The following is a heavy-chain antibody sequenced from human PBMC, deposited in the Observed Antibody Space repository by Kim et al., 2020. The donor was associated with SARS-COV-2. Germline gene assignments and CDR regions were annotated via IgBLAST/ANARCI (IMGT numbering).Heavy chain of an antibody. J-gene: IGHJ6*02. CDR2: GK. D-gene: IGHD2-21*01. V-gene: IGHV3-9*01. CDR3: IKDVLDGGADV. Sequence: GKGYADSVKGRLTTSVDKAKNSLYLQMNSLRPEDTALYYCIKDVLDGGADVWGQGTAVIVSS.